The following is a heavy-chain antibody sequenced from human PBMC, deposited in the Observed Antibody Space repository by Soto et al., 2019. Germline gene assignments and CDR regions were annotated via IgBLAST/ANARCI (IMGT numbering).Heavy chain of an antibody. V-gene: IGHV4-31*03. Sequence: PSETLSLTCTVSGGSISSGGYYWSWIRQHPGKDRESIGYIYYSGSTYYNPSLKRRGTISVDTSKNQFSLKLSSVTDAATTVYYCTTDIYDMDVWGQGTTVTVSS. CDR1: GGSISSGGYY. CDR2: IYYSGST. CDR3: TTDIYDMDV. J-gene: IGHJ6*02.